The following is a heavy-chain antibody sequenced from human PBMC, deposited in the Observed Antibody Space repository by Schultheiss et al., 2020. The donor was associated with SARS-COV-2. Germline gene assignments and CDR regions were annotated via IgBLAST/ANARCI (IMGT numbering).Heavy chain of an antibody. CDR3: ARDSGVTSYYDNDAFDI. V-gene: IGHV3-33*01. J-gene: IGHJ3*02. CDR2: IWYDGSNK. CDR1: GFTFSSYG. Sequence: GGSLRLSCAASGFTFSSYGMHWVRQAPGKGLEWVAVIWYDGSNKYYADSVKGRFTISRDNAKNSLYLHMNSLRVEDTAVYYCARDSGVTSYYDNDAFDIWGQGTMVTVSS. D-gene: IGHD3-22*01.